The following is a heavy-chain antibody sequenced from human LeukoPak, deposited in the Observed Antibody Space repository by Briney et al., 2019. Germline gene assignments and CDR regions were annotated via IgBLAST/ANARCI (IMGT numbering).Heavy chain of an antibody. D-gene: IGHD4-23*01. Sequence: GGFLRLSCAASGFTFSSYGMHWVRQAPGKGLEWVAFIRYDGSNKYYADSVKGRFTISRDNSKNTLYLQMNSLRAEDTAVYYCARDLRADYGGNSGDAFDIWGQGTMVTVSS. CDR3: ARDLRADYGGNSGDAFDI. CDR2: IRYDGSNK. V-gene: IGHV3-30*02. CDR1: GFTFSSYG. J-gene: IGHJ3*02.